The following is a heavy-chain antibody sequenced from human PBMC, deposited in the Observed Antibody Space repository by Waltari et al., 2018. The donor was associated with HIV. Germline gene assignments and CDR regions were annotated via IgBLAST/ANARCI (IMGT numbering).Heavy chain of an antibody. Sequence: VQLVQSGAELKTPGASVEFSCRASGYSFTAYYIHGVRPAPGQGLQWMGRINPISGSTNIPLTFQGRITMTRDTSSGAVFTELRGLKFNDTALYYCARGESVAVSNIPPGYRFDFWGQGTLITVSS. V-gene: IGHV1-2*06. CDR3: ARGESVAVSNIPPGYRFDF. J-gene: IGHJ4*02. CDR2: INPISGST. CDR1: GYSFTAYY. D-gene: IGHD2-15*01.